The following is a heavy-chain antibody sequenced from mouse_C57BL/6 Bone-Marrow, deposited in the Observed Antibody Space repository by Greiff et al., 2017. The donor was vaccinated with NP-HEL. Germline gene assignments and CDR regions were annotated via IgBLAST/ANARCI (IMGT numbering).Heavy chain of an antibody. CDR3: VRHYYGSSYWYFDV. CDR1: GFSFNTYA. J-gene: IGHJ1*03. V-gene: IGHV10-1*01. CDR2: IRSKSNNYAT. Sequence: EVKVVESGGGLVQPKGSLKLSCAASGFSFNTYAMNWVRQAPGQGLEWVARIRSKSNNYATYYADSVKDRFTISRDDSESMLYLQMNNLKTEDTAMYYCVRHYYGSSYWYFDVWGTGTTVTVSS. D-gene: IGHD1-1*01.